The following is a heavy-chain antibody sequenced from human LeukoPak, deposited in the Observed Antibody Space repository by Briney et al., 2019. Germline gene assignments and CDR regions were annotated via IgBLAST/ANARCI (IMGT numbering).Heavy chain of an antibody. Sequence: GSLRLSRAASGFHFNSYAMHWVRPALGKGLEYVSAISSNGGSTYYANSVKGRFTVSRDDSKNTLYLQMGSLRAEDMAVYFRARDPDYGDYVFSYYYYYMDGWGKGTTVTVS. CDR2: ISSNGGST. CDR3: ARDPDYGDYVFSYYYYYMDG. CDR1: GFHFNSYA. V-gene: IGHV3-64*01. J-gene: IGHJ6*03. D-gene: IGHD4-17*01.